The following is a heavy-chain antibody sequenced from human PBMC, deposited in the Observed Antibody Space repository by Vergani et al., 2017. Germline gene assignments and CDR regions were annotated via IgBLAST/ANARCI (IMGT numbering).Heavy chain of an antibody. J-gene: IGHJ4*02. D-gene: IGHD3-16*01. V-gene: IGHV1-18*04. Sequence: QVQLVQSGAEVKKPGASVKVSCKASGYTFTGYYMHWVRQAPGQGLEWMGWISAYNGNTNYAQKLQGRVTMTTGTSTCTAYMELRSLRSDDTAVYYCARVSGIHMDDYADGWGQGTLVTVSS. CDR1: GYTFTGYY. CDR3: ARVSGIHMDDYADG. CDR2: ISAYNGNT.